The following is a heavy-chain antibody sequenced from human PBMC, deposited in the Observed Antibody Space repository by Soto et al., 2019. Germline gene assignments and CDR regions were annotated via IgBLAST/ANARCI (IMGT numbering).Heavy chain of an antibody. CDR2: VSIGGST. V-gene: IGHV3-23*01. J-gene: IGHJ4*02. Sequence: GGSLRLSCAASGSTFSSYSMVWVRQGPGKGREWVAVVSIGGSTHYADSVRGRFTISRDNSKNTLSLQMNSLTAEDTSVYFCAKRRGAGGHFDYWGQGALVTVSS. CDR1: GSTFSSYS. D-gene: IGHD2-15*01. CDR3: AKRRGAGGHFDY.